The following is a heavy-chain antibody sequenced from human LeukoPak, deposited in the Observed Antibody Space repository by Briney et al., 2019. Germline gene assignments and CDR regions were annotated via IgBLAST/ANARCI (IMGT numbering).Heavy chain of an antibody. CDR3: ARTAMIRNNYFDY. Sequence: PGESLKISCKGSGYRFSSYWIGWVRQMPGKGLEWMGIIYPGDSDTRYSPSFQGQATISADRSISTAYLQWTSLKASDTAIYYCARTAMIRNNYFDYWGQGSLVTVSS. CDR2: IYPGDSDT. D-gene: IGHD2-2*01. J-gene: IGHJ4*02. V-gene: IGHV5-51*01. CDR1: GYRFSSYW.